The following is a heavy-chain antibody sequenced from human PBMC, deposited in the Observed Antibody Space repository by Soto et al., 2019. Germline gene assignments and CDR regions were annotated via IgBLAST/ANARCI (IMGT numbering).Heavy chain of an antibody. D-gene: IGHD3-22*01. V-gene: IGHV4-61*01. Sequence: PSETLSLTCTVSGGSVSSGSYYWSWIRQPPGKGLEWIGYVYYSGGTNYNPSLKSRVSISADTSKIQFSLSLSSVTAADTAVYYCARGRDFDSTGYYFLEFWGQGTQVTVSS. CDR2: VYYSGGT. J-gene: IGHJ4*02. CDR3: ARGRDFDSTGYYFLEF. CDR1: GGSVSSGSYY.